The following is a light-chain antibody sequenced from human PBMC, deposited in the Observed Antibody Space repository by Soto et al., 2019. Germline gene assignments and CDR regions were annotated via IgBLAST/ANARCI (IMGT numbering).Light chain of an antibody. J-gene: IGLJ2*01. CDR1: SSDVGSYNL. CDR3: SSYTSSSTVV. V-gene: IGLV2-18*02. Sequence: QSVLTQPASVSGSPGQSITISCTGTSSDVGSYNLVSWYQQPPGTAPKLMIYEVSNRPSGVPDRFSGSKSGNTASLTISGLQAEDEADYYCSSYTSSSTVVFGGGTKLTVL. CDR2: EVS.